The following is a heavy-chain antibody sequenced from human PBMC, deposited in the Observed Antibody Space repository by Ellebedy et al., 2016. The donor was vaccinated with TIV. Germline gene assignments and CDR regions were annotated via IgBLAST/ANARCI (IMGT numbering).Heavy chain of an antibody. D-gene: IGHD3-16*01. CDR2: ITRSEDYI. CDR1: GFSFSSHS. V-gene: IGHV3-21*01. CDR3: ARGGIPDAFNV. Sequence: GGSLRPSCAPSGFSFSSHSMNWVGQAPGKGLEWVSSITRSEDYIFYADSVRGRFTVSRDNAKNSLSLQMNSLRDEDTAVYYCARGGIPDAFNVWGQGTMVTVSS. J-gene: IGHJ3*01.